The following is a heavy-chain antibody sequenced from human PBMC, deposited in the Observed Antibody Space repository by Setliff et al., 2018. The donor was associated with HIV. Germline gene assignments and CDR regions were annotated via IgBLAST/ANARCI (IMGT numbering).Heavy chain of an antibody. V-gene: IGHV3-74*01. Sequence: GGSLRLSCAASGFSFSYYWMHWVRQAPGKGLVWVSHINSDGSSTTYADSVKGRFTISRDNAKNTVYFQMNSLRDEDTAVYYCAREGTSNWFDPWGQGTLVTVSS. D-gene: IGHD3-10*01. J-gene: IGHJ5*02. CDR3: AREGTSNWFDP. CDR2: INSDGSST. CDR1: GFSFSYYW.